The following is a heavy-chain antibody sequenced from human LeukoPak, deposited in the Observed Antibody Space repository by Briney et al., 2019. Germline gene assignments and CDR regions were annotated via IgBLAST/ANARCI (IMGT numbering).Heavy chain of an antibody. J-gene: IGHJ3*02. CDR3: ARGSRSSSWGGGAFDI. V-gene: IGHV3-30*03. CDR1: GFTFSSYS. Sequence: PGGSLRLSCAASGFTFSSYSMNWVRQAPGKGLEWVAVISDDGVNKYFAESVKGRFTISRDNSKKTLYLQMNSLRVEDTAIYYCARGSRSSSWGGGAFDIWGQGTAVTVSS. D-gene: IGHD6-6*01. CDR2: ISDDGVNK.